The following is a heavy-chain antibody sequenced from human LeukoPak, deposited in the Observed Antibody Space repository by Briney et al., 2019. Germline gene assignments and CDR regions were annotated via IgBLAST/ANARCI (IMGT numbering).Heavy chain of an antibody. CDR1: GFTFSTYS. J-gene: IGHJ4*02. D-gene: IGHD6-19*01. V-gene: IGHV3-48*04. CDR3: ARVAGWYYFDY. CDR2: ISSTSSTI. Sequence: GGTLRLSCAASGFTFSTYSMNWVRQAPGKGLEWVSYISSTSSTIYYADSVRGRFTISRDNAKNSLYLQMSSLRAEDTALYYCARVAGWYYFDYWGQGTLVTVSS.